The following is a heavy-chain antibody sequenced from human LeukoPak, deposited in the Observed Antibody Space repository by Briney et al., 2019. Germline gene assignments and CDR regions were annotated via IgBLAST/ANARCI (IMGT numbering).Heavy chain of an antibody. CDR3: AREERWELRSAFDI. V-gene: IGHV4-4*02. CDR2: IYHSGST. J-gene: IGHJ3*02. Sequence: SETLSLTCGVSGGSISSSNWWSWVRQPPGKGLEWIGEIYHSGSTNYNPSLKSRVTILVEKSKNQFSLKLTSVTAADTAVYYCAREERWELRSAFDIWGQGTMVTVSS. D-gene: IGHD1-26*01. CDR1: GGSISSSNW.